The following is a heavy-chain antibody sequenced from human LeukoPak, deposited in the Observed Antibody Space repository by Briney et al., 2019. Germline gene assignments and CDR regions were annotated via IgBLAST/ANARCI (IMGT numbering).Heavy chain of an antibody. CDR1: GFTFSSYA. CDR3: AKGRPLGYCSSTSCSTVWSEFDY. CDR2: ISGSGGST. J-gene: IGHJ4*02. Sequence: GGSLRLSCAASGFTFSSYAMSWVHQAPGKGLEWVSAISGSGGSTYYADSVKGRFTISRDNSKNTLYLQMNSLRAEDTAVYYCAKGRPLGYCSSTSCSTVWSEFDYWGQGTLVTVSS. D-gene: IGHD2-2*01. V-gene: IGHV3-23*01.